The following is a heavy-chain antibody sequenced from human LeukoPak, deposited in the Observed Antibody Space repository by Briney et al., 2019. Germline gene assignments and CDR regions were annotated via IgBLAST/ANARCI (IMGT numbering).Heavy chain of an antibody. CDR2: ISVSSSYT. Sequence: GGSLRLSCAASGFTFSSYTMSWVRQAPGKGLEWVSSISVSSSYTYYADSVKGRFTISRDDAKNALYLQMNSLRAEDTAMYYCARGYSSSVIDDAFDIWGQGTTVTVSS. D-gene: IGHD6-13*01. V-gene: IGHV3-21*01. CDR1: GFTFSSYT. J-gene: IGHJ3*02. CDR3: ARGYSSSVIDDAFDI.